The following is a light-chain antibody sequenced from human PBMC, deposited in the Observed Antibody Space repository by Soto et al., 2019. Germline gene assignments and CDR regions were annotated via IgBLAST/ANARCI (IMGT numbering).Light chain of an antibody. Sequence: EIVLTQSPGTLSLSPGDRATLSCMAIQSVSSSYLAWYQQKPGLAPRLLVYGASRRATGIPDRFRGSGSGTEFTLTISGLEPEDFAVYFCQHYGSSPPVTFGQGTRLEIK. CDR3: QHYGSSPPVT. V-gene: IGKV3-20*01. J-gene: IGKJ5*01. CDR2: GAS. CDR1: QSVSSSY.